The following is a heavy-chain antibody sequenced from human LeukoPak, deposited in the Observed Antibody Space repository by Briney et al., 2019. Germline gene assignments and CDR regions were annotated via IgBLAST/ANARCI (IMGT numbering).Heavy chain of an antibody. CDR2: IYYSGST. CDR3: ARDPVPYYDILTGYYARSFFDY. V-gene: IGHV4-39*07. Sequence: SETLSLTCTVSGGSISSSNYYWGWIRQPPGKGLEWIGSIYYSGSTYYNPSLKSRVTISVDTSKNQFSLKLSSVTAADTAVYYCARDPVPYYDILTGYYARSFFDYWGQGTLVTVSS. CDR1: GGSISSSNYY. J-gene: IGHJ4*02. D-gene: IGHD3-9*01.